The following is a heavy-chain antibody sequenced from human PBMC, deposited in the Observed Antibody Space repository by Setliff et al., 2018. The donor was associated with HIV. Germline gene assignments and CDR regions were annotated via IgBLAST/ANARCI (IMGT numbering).Heavy chain of an antibody. CDR2: ISDDSDKT. J-gene: IGHJ4*02. CDR3: AKSHYDGLTGYYRDYFDY. D-gene: IGHD3-9*01. V-gene: IGHV3-23*01. CDR1: GFTFGSYA. Sequence: GGSLRLSCVVSGFTFGSYAMSWVRQAPGKGLAWVSIISDDSDKTYYADSVKGRFTIARDNSQNTLYLQMNSLRAEDTALYYCAKSHYDGLTGYYRDYFDYWGQRTLVTVSS.